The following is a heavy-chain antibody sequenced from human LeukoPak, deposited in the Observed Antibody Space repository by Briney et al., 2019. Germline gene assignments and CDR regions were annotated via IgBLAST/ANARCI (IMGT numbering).Heavy chain of an antibody. CDR1: GFTFSSYS. CDR3: ARDRCTNGVCFTHYYYYYMDV. CDR2: ISSSSSTI. D-gene: IGHD2-8*01. J-gene: IGHJ6*03. V-gene: IGHV3-48*01. Sequence: PGRTLRLSCAASGFTFSSYSMNWVRQAPGKGLERVSYISSSSSTIYYADSVKGRFNISRDNAKSSLYLQMNSLRAEDTAVYDCARDRCTNGVCFTHYYYYYMDVWGKGTTVTVSS.